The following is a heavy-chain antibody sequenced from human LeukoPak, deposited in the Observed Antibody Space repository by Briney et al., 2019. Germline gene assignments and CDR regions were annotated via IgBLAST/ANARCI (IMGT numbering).Heavy chain of an antibody. CDR3: AKDDCSSTSCFFDY. V-gene: IGHV3-30*02. Sequence: GSLRLSCAASGFTFSSYGMHWVRQAPGKGLEWVAFIRYDGSNKYYADSVKGRFTISRDNSKNTLYLQMNSLRAEDTAVYYCAKDDCSSTSCFFDYWGQGTLVTVSS. CDR1: GFTFSSYG. CDR2: IRYDGSNK. D-gene: IGHD2-2*01. J-gene: IGHJ4*02.